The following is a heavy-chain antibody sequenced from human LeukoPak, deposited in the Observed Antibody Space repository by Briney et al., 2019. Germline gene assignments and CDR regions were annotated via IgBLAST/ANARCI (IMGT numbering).Heavy chain of an antibody. CDR1: GGSISSYY. D-gene: IGHD6-25*01. V-gene: IGHV4-59*12. CDR3: ARAKKAALYYSYGMAV. J-gene: IGHJ6*02. Sequence: PSETLSLTCTVSGGSISSYYWSWIRQPPGKGLEWIGYIYYSGSTNYNPSLKSRVTISVDTSKNQFSLKLSSVTAADTAVYYCARAKKAALYYSYGMAVWGQGTTVTVSS. CDR2: IYYSGST.